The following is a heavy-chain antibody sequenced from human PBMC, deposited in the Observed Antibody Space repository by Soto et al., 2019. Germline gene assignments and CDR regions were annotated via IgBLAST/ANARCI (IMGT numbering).Heavy chain of an antibody. CDR2: INPNSGGT. CDR3: ARDGVTTVNAFDI. J-gene: IGHJ3*02. CDR1: GYTFIGYY. D-gene: IGHD4-17*01. V-gene: IGHV1-2*02. Sequence: ASVKVSCKASGYTFIGYYMHWVRQAPGQGLEWMGWINPNSGGTNYAQKFQGRVTMTRDTSISTAYMELSRLRSDDTAVYYCARDGVTTVNAFDIWGQGTMVTVSS.